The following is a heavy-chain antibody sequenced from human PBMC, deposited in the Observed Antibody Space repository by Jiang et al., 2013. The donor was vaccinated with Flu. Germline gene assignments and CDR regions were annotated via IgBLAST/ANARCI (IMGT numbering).Heavy chain of an antibody. J-gene: IGHJ6*02. Sequence: GSGLVKPSETLSLTCTVSGGSISSSSYYWGWIRQPPGKGLEWIGSIYYSGSTYYNPSLKSRVTISVDTSKNQFSLKLSSVTAADTAVYYCARRDYYYGMDVWGQGTTVTVSS. CDR3: ARRDYYYGMDV. CDR1: GGSISSSSYY. CDR2: IYYSGST. V-gene: IGHV4-39*01.